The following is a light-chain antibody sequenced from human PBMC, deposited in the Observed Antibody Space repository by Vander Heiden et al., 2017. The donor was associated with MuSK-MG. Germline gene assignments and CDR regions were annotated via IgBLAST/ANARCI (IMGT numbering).Light chain of an antibody. CDR2: EVS. V-gene: IGLV2-18*02. CDR1: SSDVGSYNR. Sequence: QSALTPPPPVSGSPGQSVTISCTGTSSDVGSYNRVSWYQQPPGTAPKLMIYEVSNRPSGVPDRFSGSKSGNTASLTISGLQAEDEADYYCSSYTSSTPVVFGGGTKLTVL. CDR3: SSYTSSTPVV. J-gene: IGLJ2*01.